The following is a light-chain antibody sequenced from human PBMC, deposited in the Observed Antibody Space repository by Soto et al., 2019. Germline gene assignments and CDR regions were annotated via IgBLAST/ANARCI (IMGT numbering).Light chain of an antibody. Sequence: DIQMTQSPSSLSASVGDRVTITCRASQGIKNYLAWHQQKPGKVPKLLIYAASTLQSGVPSRFSGSGSGTDFTLTISSLQPEDAATYYCQKYNSAPWTFGQGTKVEIK. CDR1: QGIKNY. V-gene: IGKV1-27*01. CDR3: QKYNSAPWT. J-gene: IGKJ1*01. CDR2: AAS.